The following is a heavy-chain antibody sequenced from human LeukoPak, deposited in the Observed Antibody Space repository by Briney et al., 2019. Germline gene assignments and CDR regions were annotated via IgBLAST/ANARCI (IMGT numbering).Heavy chain of an antibody. D-gene: IGHD3-10*01. CDR1: GDSISSYF. CDR2: IYYSGST. J-gene: IGHJ4*02. Sequence: SETLSLTCTVSGDSISSYFWAWIRQPPGKGLESIGTIYYSGSTYYNPSLRSRLTISVDTSKNQFSLKLNSVTAADTAVYYCARQSKISGSAFDYWGQGTLVTVSS. CDR3: ARQSKISGSAFDY. V-gene: IGHV4-39*01.